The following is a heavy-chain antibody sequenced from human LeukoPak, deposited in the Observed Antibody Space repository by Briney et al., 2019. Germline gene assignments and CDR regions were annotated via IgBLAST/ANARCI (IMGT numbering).Heavy chain of an antibody. V-gene: IGHV3-53*01. CDR3: ARGGCSSTSCYVYYYYYGMDV. D-gene: IGHD2-2*01. Sequence: GGSLRLSCAASGFTVSSNYMSWVRQAPGKGLEWVSVIYSGGSTYYADSVKGRFTISRDNSKNTLYLQMNSLRAEDTAVYYCARGGCSSTSCYVYYYYYGMDVWGQGTTVTVSS. CDR2: IYSGGST. CDR1: GFTVSSNY. J-gene: IGHJ6*02.